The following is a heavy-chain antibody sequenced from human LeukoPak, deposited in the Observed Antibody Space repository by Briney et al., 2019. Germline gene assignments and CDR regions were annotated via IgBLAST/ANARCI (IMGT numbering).Heavy chain of an antibody. CDR2: IYHSGST. J-gene: IGHJ4*02. Sequence: SETLSLTCAVSGGSISSSNWWSWVRQPPGKGLEWIEEIYHSGSTNYNPSLKSRVTISVDKSKNQFSLKLNSVTAADTAVYYCARYGSESYSLVFDYWGQGTLVTVSS. V-gene: IGHV4-4*02. CDR3: ARYGSESYSLVFDY. CDR1: GGSISSSNW. D-gene: IGHD3-10*01.